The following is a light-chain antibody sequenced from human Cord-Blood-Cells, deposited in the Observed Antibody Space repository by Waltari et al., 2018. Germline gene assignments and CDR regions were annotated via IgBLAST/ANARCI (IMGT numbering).Light chain of an antibody. V-gene: IGLV3-1*01. CDR3: QAWDSSTAGGV. CDR1: KLGDKY. Sequence: SYELTQPPSVSVSPGQTASITCSGDKLGDKYACWYQQKPGQSPVLVIYQDSKRPSGVPEGFSGSNSGNPATLTIGGTQAMDEADYYCQAWDSSTAGGVFGGGTKLTVL. CDR2: QDS. J-gene: IGLJ3*02.